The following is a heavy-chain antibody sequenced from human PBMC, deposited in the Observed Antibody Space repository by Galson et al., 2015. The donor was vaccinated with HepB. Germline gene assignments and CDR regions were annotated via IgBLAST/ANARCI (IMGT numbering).Heavy chain of an antibody. Sequence: SLRLACAASGFTSSSYVISWVRQAPGKGLEWVSAISGSRGSTYYADSVNGRFTICRDNSKSTLYLQMNSLRAEDAAVYYCERDPRETYGAFDIWGQGTMVAVSS. D-gene: IGHD4-17*01. CDR2: ISGSRGST. CDR3: ERDPRETYGAFDI. CDR1: GFTSSSYV. J-gene: IGHJ3*02. V-gene: IGHV3-23*01.